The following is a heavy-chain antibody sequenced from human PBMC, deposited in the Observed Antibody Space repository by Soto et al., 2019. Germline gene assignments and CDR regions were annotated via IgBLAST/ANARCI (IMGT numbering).Heavy chain of an antibody. CDR2: ILPIMDSV. V-gene: IGHV1-69*01. CDR3: ATPTHYDDGGYYLPFHY. D-gene: IGHD3-22*01. CDR1: GGTFNTYT. J-gene: IGHJ4*02. Sequence: QVHLVQSGSEVKKPGSSVTVSCKASGGTFNTYTFSWVRQAPGQGLEWMGSILPIMDSVNYAHDFRGRLSITADPSTTTAYMELTSLTSHDTAMYYCATPTHYDDGGYYLPFHYWGQGTLVTVSS.